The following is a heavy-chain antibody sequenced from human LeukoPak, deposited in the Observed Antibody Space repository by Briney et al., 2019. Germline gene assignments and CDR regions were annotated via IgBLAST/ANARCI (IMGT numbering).Heavy chain of an antibody. V-gene: IGHV4-39*07. D-gene: IGHD1-26*01. Sequence: SETLSLTCTVSGASVSGSPYYWGWIRQPPGKGLEWIGSIYSSRSTYYNASLQSRVTISIETSKNQFSLKLSSVTAADTAVYYCARVRGARYGYYYYYMDVWGKGTTVTVSS. CDR1: GASVSGSPYY. CDR3: ARVRGARYGYYYYYMDV. CDR2: IYSSRST. J-gene: IGHJ6*03.